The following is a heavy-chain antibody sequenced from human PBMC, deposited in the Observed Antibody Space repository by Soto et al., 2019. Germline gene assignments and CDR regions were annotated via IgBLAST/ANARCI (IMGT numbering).Heavy chain of an antibody. Sequence: ASVKVSCKASGYTFTSSGMSWVRQAPGQGLEWMGWISAYNGNTNYAQKLQGRVTMNTDTSTSTAYMELRSLRSDDTAVYYCARESAKDPLKDKTDIAFDYWGQGTLVTVSS. CDR3: ARESAKDPLKDKTDIAFDY. CDR1: GYTFTSSG. J-gene: IGHJ4*02. V-gene: IGHV1-18*01. D-gene: IGHD2-15*01. CDR2: ISAYNGNT.